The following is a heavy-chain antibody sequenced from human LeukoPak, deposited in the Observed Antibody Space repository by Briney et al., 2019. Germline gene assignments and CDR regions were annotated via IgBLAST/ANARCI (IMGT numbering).Heavy chain of an antibody. CDR2: ISSSSVTT. J-gene: IGHJ4*02. CDR1: GFIFSHFS. CDR3: ARTHGSGSYSHFDY. V-gene: IGHV3-48*01. D-gene: IGHD3-10*01. Sequence: GGSLRLSCAASGFIFSHFSMNWVRQAPGEGLEWLSYISSSSVTTYYTDSVKGRFTVSRDNAKESLNLQMNSLRAEDTAVYYCARTHGSGSYSHFDYWGQGTLVTVSS.